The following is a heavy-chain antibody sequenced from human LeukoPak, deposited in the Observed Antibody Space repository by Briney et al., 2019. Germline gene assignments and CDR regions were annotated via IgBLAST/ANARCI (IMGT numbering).Heavy chain of an antibody. CDR1: GGSSSGYY. D-gene: IGHD2-2*01. CDR3: ARDNCSSTSCRKKFDY. CDR2: INHSGST. Sequence: SETLSLTCAVYGGSSSGYYWSWIRQPPGKGLEWIGEINHSGSTNHNPSLKSRVTISVDTSKNQFSLKLSSVTAADTAVYYCARDNCSSTSCRKKFDYWGQGTLVTVSS. V-gene: IGHV4-34*01. J-gene: IGHJ4*02.